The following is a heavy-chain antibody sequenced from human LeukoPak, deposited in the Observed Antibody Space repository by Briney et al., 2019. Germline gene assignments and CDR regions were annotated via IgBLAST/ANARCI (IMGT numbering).Heavy chain of an antibody. CDR3: ARDNGYYDILTGYGAFDI. D-gene: IGHD3-9*01. J-gene: IGHJ3*02. V-gene: IGHV3-7*01. CDR2: IKQDGSEK. Sequence: GGSLRLSCAASGFTFSSYWMSWVRQAPGKGLEWVANIKQDGSEKYYVDSVKGRFTISRDNAKSSLYLQMNSLRAEDTAVYYCARDNGYYDILTGYGAFDIWGQGTMVTVSS. CDR1: GFTFSSYW.